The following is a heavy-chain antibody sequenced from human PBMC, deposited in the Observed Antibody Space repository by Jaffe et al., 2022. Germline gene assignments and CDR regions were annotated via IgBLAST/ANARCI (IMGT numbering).Heavy chain of an antibody. V-gene: IGHV3-30*02. Sequence: QVQLVESGGGVVQPGGSLRLSCAASGFTFSSYGMHWVRQAPGKGLEWVAFIRYDGSNKYYADSVKGRFTISRDNSKNTLYLQMNSLRAEDTAVYYCAKDRGTRDYYYYMDVGGKGTTVTVSS. CDR3: AKDRGTRDYYYYMDV. CDR1: GFTFSSYG. CDR2: IRYDGSNK. D-gene: IGHD1-7*01. J-gene: IGHJ6*03.